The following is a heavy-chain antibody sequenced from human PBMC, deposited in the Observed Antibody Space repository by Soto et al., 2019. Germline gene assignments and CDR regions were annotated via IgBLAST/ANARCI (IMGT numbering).Heavy chain of an antibody. V-gene: IGHV2-5*02. CDR2: IYWDDDK. CDR1: GFSLSASGVG. J-gene: IGHJ4*02. Sequence: QITLKESGPTLVKPTQTLTLTCTFSGFSLSASGVGVGWIRQPPGKALEWLALIYWDDDKRYRSSLRSRLTITKDTPKHQVVLTMTNMDPVDTATYYCPHLPPGVSSFDSWGQGTLVTVSS. D-gene: IGHD7-27*01. CDR3: PHLPPGVSSFDS.